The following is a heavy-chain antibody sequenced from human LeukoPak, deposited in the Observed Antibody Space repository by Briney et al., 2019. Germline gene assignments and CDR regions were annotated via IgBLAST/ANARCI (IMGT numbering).Heavy chain of an antibody. Sequence: PSETLSLTCTVSGGSISSSSYYWGWIRQPPGKGLEWIGSIYYSGSTYYNPSLKSRVTISVDTSKNQFSLKLSSVTAADTAVYYCASQYYDILTGYYAYFDLWGRGTLVTVSS. V-gene: IGHV4-39*07. CDR3: ASQYYDILTGYYAYFDL. D-gene: IGHD3-9*01. J-gene: IGHJ2*01. CDR2: IYYSGST. CDR1: GGSISSSSYY.